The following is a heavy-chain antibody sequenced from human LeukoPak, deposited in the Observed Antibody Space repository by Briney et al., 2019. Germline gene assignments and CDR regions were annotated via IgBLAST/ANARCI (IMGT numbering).Heavy chain of an antibody. V-gene: IGHV3-21*01. J-gene: IGHJ4*02. Sequence: GGSLRLSCAASGFTFSSYSMNWVGQAPGKGLEWVSSISSSSSYIYYADSVKGRFTISRDNAKNSLYLQMNSLRAEDTAVYYCARVSQVLAAADYWGQGTLVTVSS. CDR3: ARVSQVLAAADY. CDR2: ISSSSSYI. CDR1: GFTFSSYS. D-gene: IGHD6-13*01.